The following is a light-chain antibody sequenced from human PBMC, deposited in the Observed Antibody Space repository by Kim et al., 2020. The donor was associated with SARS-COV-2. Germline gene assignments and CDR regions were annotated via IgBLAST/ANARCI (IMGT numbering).Light chain of an antibody. Sequence: SYELTQPPSVSVSPGQTATITCSGDKLGEKYTCWYQQKPGQSPVLVIYQDNKRPSGIPERFSGSNSGNTATLTISGTQAMDEADYYCQAWDTSYVFGTGTKVTVL. J-gene: IGLJ1*01. CDR1: KLGEKY. V-gene: IGLV3-1*01. CDR3: QAWDTSYV. CDR2: QDN.